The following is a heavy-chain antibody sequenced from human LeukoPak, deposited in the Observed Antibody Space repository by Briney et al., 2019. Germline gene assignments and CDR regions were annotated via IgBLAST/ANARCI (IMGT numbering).Heavy chain of an antibody. Sequence: SETLSLTCTVSGGSISSGGYYWSWIRQHPGKGLEWIGYIYYSGSTYYNPSLKSRVTISVDTSKNQFSLKLSSVTAADTAVYYCARHKKCSSTSCYRGYYYYIDVWGRGTTVTVSS. CDR3: ARHKKCSSTSCYRGYYYYIDV. CDR1: GGSISSGGYY. J-gene: IGHJ6*03. CDR2: IYYSGST. D-gene: IGHD2-2*02. V-gene: IGHV4-31*03.